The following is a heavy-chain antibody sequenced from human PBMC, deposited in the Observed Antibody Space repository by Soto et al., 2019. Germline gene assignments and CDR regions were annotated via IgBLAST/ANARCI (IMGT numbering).Heavy chain of an antibody. V-gene: IGHV1-18*01. Sequence: ASVKVSCKASGYTFTSYGISWVRQAPGQRLEWMGWTNTYNGNTKYSQNFQGRVTVTRDTSATTAYMELSSLTSEDTAVYYCARVESGESWGYYFDYWGQGTLVTVSS. CDR3: ARVESGESWGYYFDY. CDR1: GYTFTSYG. D-gene: IGHD3-10*01. CDR2: TNTYNGNT. J-gene: IGHJ4*02.